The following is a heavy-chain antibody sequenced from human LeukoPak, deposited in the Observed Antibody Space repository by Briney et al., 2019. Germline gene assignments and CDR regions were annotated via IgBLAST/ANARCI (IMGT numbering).Heavy chain of an antibody. CDR2: IIPIFGTA. D-gene: IGHD6-19*01. V-gene: IGHV1-69*06. CDR3: ARVGRRYSSDSNWFDP. CDR1: GGTFSSYA. Sequence: SVRVSCKASGGTFSSYAISWVRQAPGQGLEWMGGIIPIFGTANYAQKFQGRVTITADKSTSTAYMELSSLRSEDTAVYYCARVGRRYSSDSNWFDPWGQGTLVTVSS. J-gene: IGHJ5*02.